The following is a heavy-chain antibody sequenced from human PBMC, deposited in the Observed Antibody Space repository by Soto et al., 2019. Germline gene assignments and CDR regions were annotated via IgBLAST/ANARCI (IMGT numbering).Heavy chain of an antibody. Sequence: ASVKVSCKASGYTFTGYGVSWVRQAPGQGLEWMRWISAYNSNTDYAQKLQGRVTMTTDTSTSTAYMELRSLRSDDTAVYYCARDDCSGGSCYYDYWGQGTLVTVSS. D-gene: IGHD2-15*01. CDR1: GYTFTGYG. CDR2: ISAYNSNT. J-gene: IGHJ4*02. CDR3: ARDDCSGGSCYYDY. V-gene: IGHV1-18*01.